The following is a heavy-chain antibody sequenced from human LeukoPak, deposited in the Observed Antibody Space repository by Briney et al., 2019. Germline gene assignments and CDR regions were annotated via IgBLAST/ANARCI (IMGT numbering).Heavy chain of an antibody. CDR2: INIDGTTT. CDR3: VKSMGVNDN. Sequence: GGSLRLSCAASGFTFSRSWMHWVRQGPGKGLMWVSRINIDGTTTDYADPVKGRFTISRDDAKNTLYLQMNSLTVEGTAVYYCVKSMGVNDNWGQGTLVTVSS. CDR1: GFTFSRSW. D-gene: IGHD1-26*01. J-gene: IGHJ4*02. V-gene: IGHV3-74*01.